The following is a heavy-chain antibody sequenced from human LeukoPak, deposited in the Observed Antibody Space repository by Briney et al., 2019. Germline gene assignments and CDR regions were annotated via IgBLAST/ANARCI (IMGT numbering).Heavy chain of an antibody. CDR2: INPSGGDT. CDR1: GYTFTSYY. CDR3: AREVMDNLRFDY. J-gene: IGHJ4*02. Sequence: ASVKVSCKASGYTFTSYYMHWVRQAPGQGLEWMGIINPSGGDTSYTQKFQGRLTMTRDTSTNTVYMELTSLRSEDTAVYYCAREVMDNLRFDYWGQGTLVTVSS. D-gene: IGHD1-14*01. V-gene: IGHV1-46*01.